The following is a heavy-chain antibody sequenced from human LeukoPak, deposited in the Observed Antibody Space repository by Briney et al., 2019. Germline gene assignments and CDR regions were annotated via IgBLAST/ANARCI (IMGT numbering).Heavy chain of an antibody. CDR2: IYYSGST. J-gene: IGHJ3*02. D-gene: IGHD1-26*01. CDR1: GGSISSSSYY. Sequence: SETLSLTCTVSGGSISSSSYYWGWIRQPPGKGLEWIGYIYYSGSTNYNPSLKGRVTISVDTSKNQFSLKLSSVTAADTAVYYCARTIVGATIDDAFDIWGQGTMVTVSS. CDR3: ARTIVGATIDDAFDI. V-gene: IGHV4-61*05.